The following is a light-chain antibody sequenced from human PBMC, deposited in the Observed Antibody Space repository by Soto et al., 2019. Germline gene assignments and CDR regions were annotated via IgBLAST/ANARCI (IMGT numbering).Light chain of an antibody. CDR3: HQYSNTFRT. CDR2: AAS. J-gene: IGKJ1*01. Sequence: DIQMTQSPSTLSASVGDRVTITCRASQSVSNYLAWFQQKPGKVPRRLIYAASSLQSGVPSRFSGSGSGTEFTLTISNLQAEDSAVYHCHQYSNTFRTFGQGTKVDI. V-gene: IGKV1-17*03. CDR1: QSVSNY.